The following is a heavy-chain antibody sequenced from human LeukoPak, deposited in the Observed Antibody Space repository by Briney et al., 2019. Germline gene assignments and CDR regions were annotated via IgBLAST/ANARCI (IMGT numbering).Heavy chain of an antibody. D-gene: IGHD4-23*01. V-gene: IGHV4-31*03. CDR3: ARDYGGNNWFDP. J-gene: IGHJ5*02. CDR1: GGSISSGGYY. CDR2: IYYSGST. Sequence: PSETLSLTCTVSGGSISSGGYYWSWIRQHPGKGLEWIGYIYYSGSTYYNPSLKSRVTKSVDTSKNQFSLKLSSVTAADTAVYYCARDYGGNNWFDPWGQGTLVTVSS.